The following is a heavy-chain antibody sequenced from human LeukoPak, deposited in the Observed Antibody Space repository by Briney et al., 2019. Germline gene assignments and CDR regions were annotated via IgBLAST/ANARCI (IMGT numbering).Heavy chain of an antibody. J-gene: IGHJ4*02. CDR3: ARAKPKNMVRGLIMRRESRYYFDY. Sequence: GGSLRLSCAASGFTFSSYSMNWVRQASGKGLEWVSFISSSSSYIYYADSVKGRFTISRDNSKSTLYIQMNSLRAEDTAVYYCARAKPKNMVRGLIMRRESRYYFDYWGQGTLVTVSS. CDR2: ISSSSSYI. V-gene: IGHV3-21*04. D-gene: IGHD3-10*01. CDR1: GFTFSSYS.